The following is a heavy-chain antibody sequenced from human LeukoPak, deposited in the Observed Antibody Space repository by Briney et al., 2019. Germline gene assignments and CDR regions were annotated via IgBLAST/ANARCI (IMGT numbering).Heavy chain of an antibody. CDR2: IYPGDSDT. CDR3: AGARLGYCSSTSCYPGDFQH. Sequence: GESLKISCKGSGYSFTSCWIGWVRQMPGKGLEWMGIIYPGDSDTRYSPSFQGQVTISADKSISTAYLQWSSLKASDTAMYYCAGARLGYCSSTSCYPGDFQHWGQGTLVTVSS. J-gene: IGHJ1*01. V-gene: IGHV5-51*01. CDR1: GYSFTSCW. D-gene: IGHD2-2*01.